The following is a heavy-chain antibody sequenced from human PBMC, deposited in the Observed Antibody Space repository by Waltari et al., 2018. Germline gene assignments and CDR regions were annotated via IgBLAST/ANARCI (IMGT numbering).Heavy chain of an antibody. CDR1: GGSIPSGSHY. CDR3: ARDGWTQGYFDL. D-gene: IGHD3-10*01. V-gene: IGHV4-30-4*08. Sequence: QVQLQESGPGLVKPSQTLSLTCTVSGGSIPSGSHYWSWIRQLPGKGLEWIGYIYYSGTTYSNPSLKSRVAISVDTSKNQFSLKVNSVTAADTAIYFCARDGWTQGYFDLWGRGTLVTVSS. CDR2: IYYSGTT. J-gene: IGHJ2*01.